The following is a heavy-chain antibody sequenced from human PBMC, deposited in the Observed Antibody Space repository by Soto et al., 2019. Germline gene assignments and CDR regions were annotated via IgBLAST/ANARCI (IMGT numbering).Heavy chain of an antibody. V-gene: IGHV3-74*02. CDR1: GFTFSNYW. J-gene: IGHJ6*03. D-gene: IGHD2-15*01. CDR2: INSDGSVA. CDR3: ARGDCVGGSCYSLAGSFYYYMDA. Sequence: EVQLVESGGGLVQPGRSLRLSCVASGFTFSNYWMYWVRQAPGKGLEWVSRINSDGSVASYADSVKGRLTISRDNVKNTLYLQMDSLRAEDTAVYYCARGDCVGGSCYSLAGSFYYYMDAWGKGTTVTVFS.